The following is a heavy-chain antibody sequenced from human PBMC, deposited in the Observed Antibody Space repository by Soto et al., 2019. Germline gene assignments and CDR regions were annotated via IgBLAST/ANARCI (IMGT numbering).Heavy chain of an antibody. CDR1: GFTFSSYG. J-gene: IGHJ6*02. D-gene: IGHD2-8*01. CDR3: AKTPRVKYCTNGVCYYYYYGMDV. V-gene: IGHV3-30*18. Sequence: GGSLRLSCAASGFTFSSYGMHWVRQAPGKGLEWVAVISYDGSNKYYADSVKGRFTISRDNSKNTLYLQMNSLRAEDTAVYYCAKTPRVKYCTNGVCYYYYYGMDVWGQGTTVTVSS. CDR2: ISYDGSNK.